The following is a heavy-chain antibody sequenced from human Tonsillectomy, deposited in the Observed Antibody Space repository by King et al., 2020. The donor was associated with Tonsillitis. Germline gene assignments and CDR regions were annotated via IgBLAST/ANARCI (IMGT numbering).Heavy chain of an antibody. CDR1: VDSIGISSYY. Sequence: LQLQESGPGLVKPSETLSLTCTVSVDSIGISSYYWGWIRQPPGKGLECIGSIYYSGSTYYIPSLKSRVTISIDTSNNQFSLKLTSVTAADTAVYYCARSSGYYRDFDYWGQGTLVTVSS. CDR2: IYYSGST. CDR3: ARSSGYYRDFDY. V-gene: IGHV4-39*01. J-gene: IGHJ4*02. D-gene: IGHD3-22*01.